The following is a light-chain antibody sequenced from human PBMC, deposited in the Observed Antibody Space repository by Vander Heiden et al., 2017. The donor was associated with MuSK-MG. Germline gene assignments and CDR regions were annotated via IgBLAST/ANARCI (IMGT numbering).Light chain of an antibody. J-gene: IGKJ5*01. CDR1: RSLLYRSDNKNY. CDR3: QQYYSTPIT. Sequence: DIVMTQSPNSMAVSLGERATLRCKSSRSLLYRSDNKNYVACCQQKPGQPPNLLIYWASTRKSGVPDRFSGGGSQTDFTLTINSLQAEDVAVYYCQQYYSTPITFGQGTRLEIK. CDR2: WAS. V-gene: IGKV4-1*01.